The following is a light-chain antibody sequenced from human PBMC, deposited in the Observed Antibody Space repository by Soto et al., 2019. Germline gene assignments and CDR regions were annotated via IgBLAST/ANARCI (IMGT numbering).Light chain of an antibody. CDR1: QIVPSDY. CDR2: GAF. CDR3: HQYGKSPRT. V-gene: IGKV3-20*01. Sequence: DIVLTQSPGTLSLSPGERVTLSCRASQIVPSDYLAWYHQEPGQAPRLLIYGAFNRATGNPDRFSGSGSGTDFTLSISRLEPGDFGVYFCHQYGKSPRTFGQGTKVDIK. J-gene: IGKJ1*01.